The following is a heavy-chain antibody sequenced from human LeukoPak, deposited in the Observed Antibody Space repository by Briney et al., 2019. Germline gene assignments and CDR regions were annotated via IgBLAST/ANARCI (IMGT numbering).Heavy chain of an antibody. CDR3: ASGTPGIGSGSSSLDY. CDR2: INPSGGST. CDR1: GYTFTSYY. V-gene: IGHV1-46*01. Sequence: AXVKVSCKASGYTFTSYYMHWVRQAPGQGLEWMGIINPSGGSTSYAQKFQGRVTMTRDTSTSTVYMELSSLRSEDTAVYYCASGTPGIGSGSSSLDYWGQGTLVTVSS. J-gene: IGHJ4*02. D-gene: IGHD3-10*01.